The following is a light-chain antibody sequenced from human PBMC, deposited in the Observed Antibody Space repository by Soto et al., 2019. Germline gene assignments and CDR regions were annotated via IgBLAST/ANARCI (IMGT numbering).Light chain of an antibody. J-gene: IGLJ3*02. CDR2: GNS. Sequence: QYVLTQPPSVSGAPGQRVTISCTGSSSNIGAGYDVHWYQQLPGTAPKLIIYGNSIRPSGVPDRFSASKSGTSASLTITGLQAEAESDYYCQSYDSSLSGSVFGGGTKVTVL. CDR3: QSYDSSLSGSV. CDR1: SSNIGAGYD. V-gene: IGLV1-40*01.